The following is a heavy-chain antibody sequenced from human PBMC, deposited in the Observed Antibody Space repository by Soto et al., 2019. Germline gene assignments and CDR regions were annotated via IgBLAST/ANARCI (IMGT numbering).Heavy chain of an antibody. Sequence: SETLSLTCTVSGGSIRSTTYYWGWIRQPPGKGLEWIGAIYYSGATYYNPSLKGRVHISIDMSKNQFSLKLSSVTAADTAVYYCATHNWNLDPWGQGTLVTVSS. CDR3: ATHNWNLDP. V-gene: IGHV4-39*01. CDR1: GGSIRSTTYY. CDR2: IYYSGAT. J-gene: IGHJ1*01. D-gene: IGHD1-7*01.